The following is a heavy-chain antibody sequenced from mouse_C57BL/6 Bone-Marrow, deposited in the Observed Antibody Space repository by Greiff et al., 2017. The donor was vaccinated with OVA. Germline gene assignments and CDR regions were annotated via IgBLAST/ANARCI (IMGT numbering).Heavy chain of an antibody. D-gene: IGHD2-4*01. J-gene: IGHJ3*01. V-gene: IGHV1-63*01. CDR1: GYTFTNYW. CDR3: AVYYDYDAFAY. CDR2: IYPGGGYT. Sequence: QVHVKQSGAELVRPGTSVKMSCKASGYTFTNYWIGWAKQRPGHGLEWIGDIYPGGGYTNYNEKFKGKATLTADKSSSTAYMQFSSLTSEDSAIYYCAVYYDYDAFAYWGQGTLVTVSA.